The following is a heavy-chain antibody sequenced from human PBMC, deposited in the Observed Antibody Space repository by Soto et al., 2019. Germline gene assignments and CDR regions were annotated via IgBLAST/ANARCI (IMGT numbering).Heavy chain of an antibody. CDR2: INPNSGGT. D-gene: IGHD3-9*01. CDR1: GYTFTGYY. V-gene: IGHV1-2*02. J-gene: IGHJ4*02. Sequence: GASVKVSCKASGYTFTGYYMHWVRQAPGQGLEWMGWINPNSGGTNYAQKFQGRVTMTRDTSISTAYMELSRLRSDDTAVYYCASSKIDSYDILTGYSSSVTDYCGQGTLVTVYS. CDR3: ASSKIDSYDILTGYSSSVTDY.